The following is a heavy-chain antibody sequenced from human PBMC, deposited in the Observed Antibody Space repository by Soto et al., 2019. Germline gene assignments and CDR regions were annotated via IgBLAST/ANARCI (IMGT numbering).Heavy chain of an antibody. CDR2: ISRSSSYI. J-gene: IGHJ6*03. V-gene: IGHV3-21*01. Sequence: EVQLVESGGGLVKPGGSLRLSCAASGFTFSSYSMNWVRQAPGKGLEWVSSISRSSSYIYYADSVKGRFTISRDNAKNSLYLQMNSLRAEDTAVYYCARGGSDYYYYYMDVWGKGTTVTVSS. CDR1: GFTFSSYS. CDR3: ARGGSDYYYYYMDV.